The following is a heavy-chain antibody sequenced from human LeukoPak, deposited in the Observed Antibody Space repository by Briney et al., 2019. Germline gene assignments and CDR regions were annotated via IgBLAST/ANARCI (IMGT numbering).Heavy chain of an antibody. Sequence: PSETLSLTCTVSGGSISSYYWSWIRQPPGKGLEWIGYIYYSGSTNYNPSLKSRVTISVDTSKNQFSLKLSSVTAADTAVYYCARIGRGRNGMDLWGQGTMVTVSS. D-gene: IGHD3-10*01. CDR2: IYYSGST. V-gene: IGHV4-59*08. CDR1: GGSISSYY. J-gene: IGHJ5*02. CDR3: ARIGRGRNGMDL.